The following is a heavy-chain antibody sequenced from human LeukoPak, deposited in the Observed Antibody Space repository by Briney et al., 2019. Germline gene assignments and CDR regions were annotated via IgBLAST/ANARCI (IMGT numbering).Heavy chain of an antibody. J-gene: IGHJ3*02. CDR3: ARVISGSYLDAFDI. CDR1: GFTFSSYA. Sequence: PGGSLRLSCAASGFTFSSYAMHWVRQAPGKGLEWVAVISYDGSNKYYADSVKGRFTISRDNSKNTLYLQMNSLRAEDTAVYYCARVISGSYLDAFDIWGQGTMVTVSS. CDR2: ISYDGSNK. V-gene: IGHV3-30-3*01. D-gene: IGHD1-26*01.